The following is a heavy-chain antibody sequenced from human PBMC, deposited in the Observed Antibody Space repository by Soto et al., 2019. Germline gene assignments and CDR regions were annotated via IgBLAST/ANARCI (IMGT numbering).Heavy chain of an antibody. Sequence: EVRQLESGGGLVQPGGSLRLSCTTSGFTFSSYAMSWVRQPPGKGLEWVSLISGSGSGGKTSYADSVKGRFTISRDNSKNTLYLQMSSLRAEDTAVYYRAKDKQGGSGGSCYDCWGQGTLVTVSS. V-gene: IGHV3-23*01. CDR2: ISGSGSGGKT. J-gene: IGHJ4*02. D-gene: IGHD2-15*01. CDR1: GFTFSSYA. CDR3: AKDKQGGSGGSCYDC.